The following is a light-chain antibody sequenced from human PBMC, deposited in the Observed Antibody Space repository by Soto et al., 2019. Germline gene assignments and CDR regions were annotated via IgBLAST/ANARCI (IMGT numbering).Light chain of an antibody. J-gene: IGLJ3*02. V-gene: IGLV2-14*03. CDR2: DVT. CDR3: TSHTSSATLV. CDR1: NSDIGGYDF. Sequence: QSALTQPASVSGSPGQSITISCTGTNSDIGGYDFVSWYQQHPGQAPKLMIYDVTNRPSGISNRFSGSKSGNTASLTISGLQAEDEANYYCTSHTSSATLVFGGGTKLTVL.